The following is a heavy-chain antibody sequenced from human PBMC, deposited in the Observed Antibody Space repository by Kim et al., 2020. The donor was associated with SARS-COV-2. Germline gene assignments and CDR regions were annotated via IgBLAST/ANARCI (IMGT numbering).Heavy chain of an antibody. D-gene: IGHD2-21*02. CDR2: INTDESRT. Sequence: GGSLRLSCAASGFTFSTSWMHWVRQAPGKGLVWVSLINTDESRTNYADSVKGRFSISRDNAKNILYLQMNSLRAEDTAVYYCARGWAGCGGDCSWGQGTLVTVSS. CDR1: GFTFSTSW. J-gene: IGHJ1*01. V-gene: IGHV3-74*01. CDR3: ARGWAGCGGDCS.